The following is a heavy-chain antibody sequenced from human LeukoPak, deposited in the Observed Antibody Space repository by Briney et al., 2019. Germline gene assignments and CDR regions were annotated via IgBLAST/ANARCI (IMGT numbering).Heavy chain of an antibody. CDR1: GFSFSSSP. V-gene: IGHV3-30*04. Sequence: TGRSLRLSCAASGFSFSSSPFHRLRQSPGKGLEWVAFISSDGSRKDYSDSVKGRFTISRDDFKNILYLQMNSLRLEDAAVYYCARDGSRTPAAFTYYFNYWGQGALVTVSS. J-gene: IGHJ4*02. CDR3: ARDGSRTPAAFTYYFNY. D-gene: IGHD2-2*01. CDR2: ISSDGSRK.